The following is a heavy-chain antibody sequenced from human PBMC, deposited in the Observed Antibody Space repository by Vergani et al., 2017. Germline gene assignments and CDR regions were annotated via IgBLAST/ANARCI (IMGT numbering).Heavy chain of an antibody. V-gene: IGHV4-61*01. J-gene: IGHJ4*02. Sequence: VQLLESGPGLVKPSETLSLTCTVSGGSVSSGSYYWSWIRQPPGKGLEWIGYIYYSGSTNYNPSLKSRVTISVDTSKNQFSLKLSSVTAADTAVYYCARGEGATVGGGRYWGQGTLVTVSS. CDR2: IYYSGST. CDR3: ARGEGATVGGGRY. CDR1: GGSVSSGSYY. D-gene: IGHD1-26*01.